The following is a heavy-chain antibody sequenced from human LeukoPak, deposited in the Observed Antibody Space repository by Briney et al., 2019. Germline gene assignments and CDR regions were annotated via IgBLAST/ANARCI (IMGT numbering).Heavy chain of an antibody. Sequence: GGSLRLSCAASGFTFSSYAMSWVRQAPGKGLEWVSAISGSGGSTYYADSVKGRFTISRDNSKNTLYLQMNSLRAEDTAVYYCAKDMVSRVAVAGSFDYWGQGTLVTVSS. J-gene: IGHJ4*02. CDR2: ISGSGGST. CDR3: AKDMVSRVAVAGSFDY. CDR1: GFTFSSYA. D-gene: IGHD6-19*01. V-gene: IGHV3-23*01.